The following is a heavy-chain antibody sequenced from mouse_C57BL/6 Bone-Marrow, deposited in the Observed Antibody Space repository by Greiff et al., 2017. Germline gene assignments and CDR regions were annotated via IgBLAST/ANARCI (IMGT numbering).Heavy chain of an antibody. J-gene: IGHJ2*01. CDR3: VRDYGSSYAYYFDY. CDR2: IDPSDSYT. D-gene: IGHD1-1*01. V-gene: IGHV1-69*01. CDR1: GYTFTSYW. Sequence: QVQLQQPGAELVMPGASVKLSCKASGYTFTSYWMHWVKQRPGKGLEWIGEIDPSDSYTNYNQKFKGKSTLTVDKSSSAAYMQLSSLTSEDSAVYYCVRDYGSSYAYYFDYWGQGTTLTVSA.